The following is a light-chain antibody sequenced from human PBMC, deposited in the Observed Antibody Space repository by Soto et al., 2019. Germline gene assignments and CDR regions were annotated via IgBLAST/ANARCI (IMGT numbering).Light chain of an antibody. V-gene: IGLV2-14*01. Sequence: QSALTQPASVSGSPGQSITISCTGTSSDVGGYNYVSWYQQHPGKAPKLMIYEVSNRPSGVSNRFSGSKSGNTASLTISGXXXXXXXXXYCSSYTSSSTLDYVFGTGTKLTVL. CDR3: SSYTSSSTLDYV. CDR2: EVS. CDR1: SSDVGGYNY. J-gene: IGLJ1*01.